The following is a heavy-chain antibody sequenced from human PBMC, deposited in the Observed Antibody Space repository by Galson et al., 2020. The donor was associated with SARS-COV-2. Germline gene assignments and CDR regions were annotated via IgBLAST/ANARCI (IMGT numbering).Heavy chain of an antibody. CDR2: INHSGST. J-gene: IGHJ5*02. V-gene: IGHV4-34*01. CDR1: GGSFSGYY. Sequence: SQALSLTCAVYGGSFSGYYWSWIRQPPGKGLEWIGEINHSGSTNYNPSLKSRVTISVDTSKNQFSLKLSTVTAADTAVYYCARRITYTYYDILTGYYMNWFDPWGQGTLVTVSS. CDR3: ARRITYTYYDILTGYYMNWFDP. D-gene: IGHD3-9*01.